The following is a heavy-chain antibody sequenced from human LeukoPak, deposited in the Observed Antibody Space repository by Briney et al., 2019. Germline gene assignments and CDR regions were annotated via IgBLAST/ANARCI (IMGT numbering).Heavy chain of an antibody. J-gene: IGHJ4*02. CDR3: AKDKVRIQWLANFDY. CDR1: GFTVSSNY. Sequence: GGSLRLSCAASGFTVSSNYMSWVRQAPGKGLEWVANIKQDGSEKYYVDSVKGRFTISRDNAKNSLYLQMNSLRAEDTALYYCAKDKVRIQWLANFDYWGQGTLVTVSS. D-gene: IGHD6-19*01. CDR2: IKQDGSEK. V-gene: IGHV3-7*03.